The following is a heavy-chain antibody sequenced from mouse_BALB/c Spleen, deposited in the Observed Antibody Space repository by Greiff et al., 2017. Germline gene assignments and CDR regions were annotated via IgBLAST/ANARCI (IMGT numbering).Heavy chain of an antibody. CDR1: GYTFTSYW. Sequence: LQESGAELARPGASVKLSCKASGYTFTSYWMQWVKQRPGQGLEWIGAIYPGDGDTRYTQKFKGKATLTADKSSSTAYMQLSSLASEDSAVYYCARDDEGHYYVMDYWGQGTSVTVSS. CDR2: IYPGDGDT. V-gene: IGHV1-87*01. D-gene: IGHD2-12*01. CDR3: ARDDEGHYYVMDY. J-gene: IGHJ4*01.